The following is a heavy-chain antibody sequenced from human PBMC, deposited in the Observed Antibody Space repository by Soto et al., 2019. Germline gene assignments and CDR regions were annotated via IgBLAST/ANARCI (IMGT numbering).Heavy chain of an antibody. D-gene: IGHD5-18*01. J-gene: IGHJ6*02. Sequence: GGSLRLSCAASGFTFSSYGMHWVRQAPGKGLEWVAVISYDGSNKYYADSVKGRFTISRDNSKNTLYLQMNSLRAEDTAVYYCAKVGPGDTAMVITYYYGMDVWGQGTTVTVSS. CDR1: GFTFSSYG. V-gene: IGHV3-30*18. CDR2: ISYDGSNK. CDR3: AKVGPGDTAMVITYYYGMDV.